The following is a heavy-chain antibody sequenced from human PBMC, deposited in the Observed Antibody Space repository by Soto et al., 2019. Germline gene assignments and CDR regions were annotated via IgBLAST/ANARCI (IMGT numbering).Heavy chain of an antibody. CDR3: ATDPPYDFWSGYLSY. V-gene: IGHV1-24*01. CDR2: FDPEDGET. CDR1: GYTLTELS. D-gene: IGHD3-3*01. J-gene: IGHJ4*02. Sequence: ASVKVSCKVSGYTLTELSMHWVRQAPGKGLEWMGGFDPEDGETIYAQKFQGRVTMTEDTSTDTAYMELSSLRSEDTAVYYCATDPPYDFWSGYLSYWGQGTLVTVSS.